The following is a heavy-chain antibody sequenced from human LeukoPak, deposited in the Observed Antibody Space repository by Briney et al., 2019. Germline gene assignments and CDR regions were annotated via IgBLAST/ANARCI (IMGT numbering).Heavy chain of an antibody. CDR3: AREVRGYYFDY. D-gene: IGHD3-22*01. Sequence: GGSLRLSCAASGFSFGSSGINWVRQAPGKGLEWVSVISSGGNTYYADSVKGRFTISRDISKNTLYLQMNGLRAEDTAVYYCAREVRGYYFDYAGQGTLVTVSS. CDR2: ISSGGNT. V-gene: IGHV3-53*01. CDR1: GFSFGSSG. J-gene: IGHJ4*02.